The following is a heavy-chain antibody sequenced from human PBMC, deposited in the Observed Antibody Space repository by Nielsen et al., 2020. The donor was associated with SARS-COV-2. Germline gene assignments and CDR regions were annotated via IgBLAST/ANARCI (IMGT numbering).Heavy chain of an antibody. CDR2: IYYSGST. CDR3: ARPGSGWHRWFDP. Sequence: SETLSLTCTVSGGSISSSSYYWGWIRQPPGKGLEWIGSIYYSGSTYHNPSLKSRVTISVDTSKNQFSLKLSSVTAADTAVYYCARPGSGWHRWFDPWGQGTLVTVSS. V-gene: IGHV4-39*01. CDR1: GGSISSSSYY. J-gene: IGHJ5*02. D-gene: IGHD6-19*01.